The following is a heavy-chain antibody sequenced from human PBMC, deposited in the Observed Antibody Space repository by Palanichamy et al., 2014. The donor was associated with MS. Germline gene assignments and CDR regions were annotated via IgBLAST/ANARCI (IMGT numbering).Heavy chain of an antibody. CDR1: GFTFSSYS. CDR3: ASAATPGIAVAGYFDY. J-gene: IGHJ4*02. V-gene: IGHV3-48*02. CDR2: ISSSSSTI. D-gene: IGHD6-19*01. Sequence: EVQLVESGGGLVQPGGSLRLSCAASGFTFSSYSMNWVRQAPGKGLEWVSYISSSSSTIHYADSVKGRFAISRDNAKNSLYLQMNSLRDEDTAVYYCASAATPGIAVAGYFDYWGQGTLVTVSS.